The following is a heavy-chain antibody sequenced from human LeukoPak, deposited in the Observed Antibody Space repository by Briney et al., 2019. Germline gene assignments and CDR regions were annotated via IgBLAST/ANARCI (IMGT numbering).Heavy chain of an antibody. J-gene: IGHJ3*02. D-gene: IGHD3-22*01. V-gene: IGHV1-46*01. Sequence: ASVKVSCKASGYTFTSYYMHWVRQAPGQGLEWMGIINPSGGSTSYAQKFQGRVTMTRDTSTSTVYMELSSLRSEDTAVYYCARASSSGYYQHGAFDIWGQGTMVTVSS. CDR2: INPSGGST. CDR1: GYTFTSYY. CDR3: ARASSSGYYQHGAFDI.